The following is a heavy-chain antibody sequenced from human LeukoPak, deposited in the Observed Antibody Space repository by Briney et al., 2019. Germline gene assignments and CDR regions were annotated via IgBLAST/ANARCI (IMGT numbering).Heavy chain of an antibody. Sequence: GGSLRLSCAASVFTFSDYYMSSLRQAPGKGLEWVSYISSSSSYTNYAESVKGRFTISRDNAKNSLYLQMNSLRAEDTAVYYCARDTAMVRHDYWGQGTLVTVSS. CDR2: ISSSSSYT. D-gene: IGHD5-18*01. CDR3: ARDTAMVRHDY. V-gene: IGHV3-11*06. J-gene: IGHJ4*02. CDR1: VFTFSDYY.